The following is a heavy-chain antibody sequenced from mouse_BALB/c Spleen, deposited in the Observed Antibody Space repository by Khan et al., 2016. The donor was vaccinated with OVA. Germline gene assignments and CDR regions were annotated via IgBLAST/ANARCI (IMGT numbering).Heavy chain of an antibody. Sequence: VQLKQSGAELVKSGATVKLSCTASGLNIKDTYMHWLKQWPEQGLEWIGRIDPPNGNTKYDPKFQGKATITADTSSNTAYLQLSGPTFEDSAVYYGARIKKIVATYFDYWGQGTTLTVSS. V-gene: IGHV14-3*02. CDR2: IDPPNGNT. D-gene: IGHD1-1*01. CDR1: GLNIKDTY. J-gene: IGHJ2*01. CDR3: ARIKKIVATYFDY.